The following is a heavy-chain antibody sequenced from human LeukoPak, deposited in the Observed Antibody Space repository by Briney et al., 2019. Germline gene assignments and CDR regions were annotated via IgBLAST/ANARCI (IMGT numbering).Heavy chain of an antibody. CDR1: GGSISSGSYY. CDR2: IYTSGST. J-gene: IGHJ4*02. V-gene: IGHV4-61*02. CDR3: ARDPGRRGYSGYDYVD. Sequence: SQTLSLTCTVSGGSISSGSYYWSWIRQPAGKGLEWIGRIYTSGSTNYNPSLKSRVTISVDTSKNQFSLKLSSVTAADTAVYYCARDPGRRGYSGYDYVDWGQGTLVTVSS. D-gene: IGHD5-12*01.